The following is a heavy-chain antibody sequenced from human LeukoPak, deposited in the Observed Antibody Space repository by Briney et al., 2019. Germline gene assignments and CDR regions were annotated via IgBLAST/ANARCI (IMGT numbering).Heavy chain of an antibody. J-gene: IGHJ3*02. Sequence: SQTLSLTCTVSGGSISSGTNYWSWIRQPAGKGLEWIGRIHTSGSTNHNPSLRSRVTILVDTSKNQFSLKLSSVTAADTAVYYCARDQWGGTYIHDAFDIWGQGTMVTVSS. D-gene: IGHD1-26*01. CDR2: IHTSGST. CDR1: GGSISSGTNY. V-gene: IGHV4-61*02. CDR3: ARDQWGGTYIHDAFDI.